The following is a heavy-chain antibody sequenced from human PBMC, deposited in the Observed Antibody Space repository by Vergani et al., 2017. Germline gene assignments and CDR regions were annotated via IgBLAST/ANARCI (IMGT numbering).Heavy chain of an antibody. D-gene: IGHD4-17*01. CDR2: ISGSGGST. J-gene: IGHJ3*02. Sequence: EVQLLESGGGLVQPGGSLRLSCAASGFTFSSYAMSWVRQAPGKGLEWVSAISGSGGSTYNADSVKGRLTISRDNSKNTLYLQMNSLRAEDTAVYYCARGGYGDYEFDDAFDIWGQGTMVTVSS. CDR1: GFTFSSYA. CDR3: ARGGYGDYEFDDAFDI. V-gene: IGHV3-23*01.